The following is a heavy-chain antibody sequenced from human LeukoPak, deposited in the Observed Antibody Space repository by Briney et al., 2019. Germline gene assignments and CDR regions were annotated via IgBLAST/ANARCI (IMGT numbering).Heavy chain of an antibody. Sequence: GGSLRLSCAASGFTFSSYWMSWVRQAPGKGLEWVSGISGSGGSTYYADSVKGRFTISRDNSKNTLYLQMNSLRAEDTAVYYCASSMGLERRRYDAFDIWGQGTMVTVSS. CDR3: ASSMGLERRRYDAFDI. CDR2: ISGSGGST. D-gene: IGHD1-1*01. CDR1: GFTFSSYW. V-gene: IGHV3-23*01. J-gene: IGHJ3*02.